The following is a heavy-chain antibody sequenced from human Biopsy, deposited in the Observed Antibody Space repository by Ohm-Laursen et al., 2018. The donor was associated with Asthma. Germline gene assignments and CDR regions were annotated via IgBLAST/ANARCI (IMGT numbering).Heavy chain of an antibody. CDR3: ARGYSGTDRIVYYYSGMEV. CDR2: LIPVLGTA. V-gene: IGHV1-69*01. Sequence: ASSVKVSCKASGDSFINYAISWVRQAPRQGLEWMGGLIPVLGTADYAPMFEGRVTITADESTSTAYLELTSLRFEDTAVYYCARGYSGTDRIVYYYSGMEVWGQGTTVTVSS. J-gene: IGHJ6*02. CDR1: GDSFINYA. D-gene: IGHD5-12*01.